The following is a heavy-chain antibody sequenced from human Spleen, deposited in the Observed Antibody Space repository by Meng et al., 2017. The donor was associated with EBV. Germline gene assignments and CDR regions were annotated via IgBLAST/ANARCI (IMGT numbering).Heavy chain of an antibody. D-gene: IGHD6-25*01. CDR3: SRDLAGSDDD. V-gene: IGHV3-74*01. Sequence: GQVGGRVGGLCPPGGSLGLSCAASGFPFRKYWMHWVRQAPGKGLAWVSRTNEDGGITDYADSVKGRFTISRDNTRNILYLQMNSLRAEDTAVYFCSRDLAGSDDDWGRGTLVTVSS. CDR2: TNEDGGIT. CDR1: GFPFRKYW. J-gene: IGHJ4*02.